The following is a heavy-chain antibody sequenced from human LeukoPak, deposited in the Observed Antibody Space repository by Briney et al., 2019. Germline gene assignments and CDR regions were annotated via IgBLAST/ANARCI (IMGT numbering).Heavy chain of an antibody. D-gene: IGHD3-3*01. CDR3: ASGTFGVVIMGDYFDY. Sequence: PGGSLRLSCAASGFTFSSYAMHWVRQAPGKGLEYVSAISSNGGSTYYANSVKGRFTISRDNSKNTLYLQMGSLRAEDMAVYYCASGTFGVVIMGDYFDYWGQGTLVTVSS. V-gene: IGHV3-64*01. CDR2: ISSNGGST. J-gene: IGHJ4*02. CDR1: GFTFSSYA.